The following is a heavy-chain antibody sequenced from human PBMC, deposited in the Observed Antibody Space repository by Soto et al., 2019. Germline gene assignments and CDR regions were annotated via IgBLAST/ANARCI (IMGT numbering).Heavy chain of an antibody. J-gene: IGHJ5*02. CDR2: IWSDGSNK. V-gene: IGHV3-33*01. Sequence: PGGSLRLSCAASGFTFSSYGMHWVRQAPGKGLEWVAVIWSDGSNKYYADSVKGRFTISRDNSKNTLYLQMNSLTASDTAMYYCARQSGSYYLFRDWFDPWGQGTLVPVSS. CDR1: GFTFSSYG. D-gene: IGHD3-10*01. CDR3: ARQSGSYYLFRDWFDP.